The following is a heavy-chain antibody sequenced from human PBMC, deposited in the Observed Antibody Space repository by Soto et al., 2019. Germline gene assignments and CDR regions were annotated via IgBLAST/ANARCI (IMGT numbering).Heavy chain of an antibody. V-gene: IGHV4-30-2*01. J-gene: IGHJ4*02. Sequence: PSETLSLTCTVSGGSISSGGYSWSWIRQPPGKGLEWIGYIYHSGSTYYNPSLKSRVTISVDRSKNQFSLKLSSVTAADTAVYYCARSRLGELSPFDQWGQGTPVTVSS. CDR2: IYHSGST. CDR3: ARSRLGELSPFDQ. D-gene: IGHD3-16*02. CDR1: GGSISSGGYS.